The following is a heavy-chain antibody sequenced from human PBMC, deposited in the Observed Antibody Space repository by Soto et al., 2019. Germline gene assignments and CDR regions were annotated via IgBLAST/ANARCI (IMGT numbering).Heavy chain of an antibody. Sequence: ASVKVSCKVSGYTLTELSMHWVRQATGQGLEYLGWMNPNSGNTGYVQKFQGRVTMTRDTSISTAYMELSSLRSEDTAVYFCARGVKYGAYSRWFDPWGQGTLVTVSS. J-gene: IGHJ5*02. D-gene: IGHD4-17*01. CDR3: ARGVKYGAYSRWFDP. CDR2: MNPNSGNT. V-gene: IGHV1-8*01. CDR1: GYTLTELS.